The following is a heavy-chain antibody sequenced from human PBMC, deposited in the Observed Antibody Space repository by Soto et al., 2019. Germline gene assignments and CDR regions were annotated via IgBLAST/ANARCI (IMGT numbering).Heavy chain of an antibody. Sequence: PGGSLSLSCAASGFTFSTYHMNWVRQAPGKGLEWVSSISSRSTYMYYADSVKGRFTISRDNPKNSVYLQMTGLRAEDTAVYYCAREGTYCGGGSCFSTPYFDYWGQGTLVTVSS. CDR1: GFTFSTYH. D-gene: IGHD2-15*01. V-gene: IGHV3-21*01. J-gene: IGHJ4*02. CDR2: ISSRSTYM. CDR3: AREGTYCGGGSCFSTPYFDY.